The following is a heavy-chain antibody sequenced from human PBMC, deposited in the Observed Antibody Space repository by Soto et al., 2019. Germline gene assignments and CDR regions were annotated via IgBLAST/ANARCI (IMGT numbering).Heavy chain of an antibody. CDR3: ARRVHITSPGGDLDV. CDR2: VYPDDSDT. Sequence: PGESLKISCKASGYSFNIYWIGWVRQLPGKGLEWMGVVYPDDSDTIYSPSFQGQVTISVDKSISTAYLQWSSLKASDTAMYYCARRVHITSPGGDLDVWRQGTTVTV. D-gene: IGHD2-2*01. CDR1: GYSFNIYW. V-gene: IGHV5-51*01. J-gene: IGHJ6*02.